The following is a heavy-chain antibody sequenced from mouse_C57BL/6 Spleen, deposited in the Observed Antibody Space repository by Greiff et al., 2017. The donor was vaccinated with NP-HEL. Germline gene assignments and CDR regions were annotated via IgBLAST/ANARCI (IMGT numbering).Heavy chain of an antibody. CDR1: GFTFSSYG. Sequence: EVQLVESGGDLVKPGGSLKLSCAASGFTFSSYGMSWVRQTPDKRLEWVATISSGGSYTYYPDSVKGRFTISRDNAKNTLYLQMSSLKSEDTAMYYCARHSVPSYYFDYWGQGTTLTVSS. V-gene: IGHV5-6*01. CDR3: ARHSVPSYYFDY. CDR2: ISSGGSYT. J-gene: IGHJ2*01.